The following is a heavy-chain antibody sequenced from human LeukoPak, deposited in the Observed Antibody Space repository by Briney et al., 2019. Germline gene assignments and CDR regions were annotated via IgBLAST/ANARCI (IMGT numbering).Heavy chain of an antibody. V-gene: IGHV5-51*01. J-gene: IGHJ4*02. D-gene: IGHD2-15*01. CDR1: GSRFTSYW. Sequence: GESLKISFKGSGSRFTSYWIGWVRPMPGKGLGWMGIIYPGDSDTRYSPSFQGQVTISADKSISTAYLQWSSLKASDTAMYYCARHSGSSLPDYWGQGTLVTVSS. CDR2: IYPGDSDT. CDR3: ARHSGSSLPDY.